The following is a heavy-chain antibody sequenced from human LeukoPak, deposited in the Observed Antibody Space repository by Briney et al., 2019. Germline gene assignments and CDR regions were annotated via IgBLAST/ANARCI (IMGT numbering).Heavy chain of an antibody. D-gene: IGHD6-19*01. CDR1: GYTFTSYY. CDR2: INPSGGST. Sequence: ASVNVSCKASGYTFTSYYMHWVRQAPGQGREWMGIINPSGGSTSYAQKFQGRVTMTRDMSTSTVYMELSSLRSEDTAVYYCARDFLGGSGWYWFDYWGQGTLVTVSS. V-gene: IGHV1-46*01. J-gene: IGHJ4*02. CDR3: ARDFLGGSGWYWFDY.